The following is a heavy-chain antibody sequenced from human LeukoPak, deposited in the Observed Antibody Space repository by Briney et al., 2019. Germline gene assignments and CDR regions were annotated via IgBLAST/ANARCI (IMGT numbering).Heavy chain of an antibody. D-gene: IGHD5-12*01. J-gene: IGHJ4*02. Sequence: PGGSLRLSCAASGFTFSSHWMSWVRQAPGKGLEWVANIRQDGSEIYYVDSVKGRFTISRDNSKNSLYLQMNSLRAEDTAVYYCARVVAMARGGPFDYWGQGTLVTVSS. CDR2: IRQDGSEI. CDR3: ARVVAMARGGPFDY. V-gene: IGHV3-7*04. CDR1: GFTFSSHW.